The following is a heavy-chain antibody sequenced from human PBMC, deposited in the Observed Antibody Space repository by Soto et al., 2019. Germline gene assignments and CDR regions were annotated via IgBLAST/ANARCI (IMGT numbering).Heavy chain of an antibody. Sequence: SETLCLTCRVSGGSISNDYWTWIRQPPGKGLEWIGYIYKGGSINYNPSLKSRVTISVDTSNNQFSLKLSSVTAADTAVYYCARAYYDRSGYAVDPWGQGTLVTVSS. J-gene: IGHJ5*02. V-gene: IGHV4-4*09. D-gene: IGHD3-22*01. CDR1: GGSISNDY. CDR2: IYKGGSI. CDR3: ARAYYDRSGYAVDP.